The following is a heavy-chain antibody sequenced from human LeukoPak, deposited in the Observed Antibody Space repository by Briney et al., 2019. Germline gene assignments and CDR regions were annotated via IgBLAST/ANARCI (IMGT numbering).Heavy chain of an antibody. D-gene: IGHD3-10*01. Sequence: GASAKVSCKASGYRFTGYYVHWVRQAPGQGLEWMGWINPDSGGTNFAQRFQGRATLTRDTSISTAYMELSRLTSDGTAVYYCARDAISRGIIDYWGQGTLVTVSS. V-gene: IGHV1-2*02. CDR1: GYRFTGYY. J-gene: IGHJ4*02. CDR2: INPDSGGT. CDR3: ARDAISRGIIDY.